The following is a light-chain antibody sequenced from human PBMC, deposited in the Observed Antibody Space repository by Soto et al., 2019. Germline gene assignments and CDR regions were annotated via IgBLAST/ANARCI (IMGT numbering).Light chain of an antibody. CDR1: QGVSRSY. V-gene: IGKV3-20*01. CDR2: GAS. Sequence: IVLTQSPGTLSLSPGERATLSCRASQGVSRSYLAWYQQKPGQAPRLLIYGASSRATGIPDRFSGSGSGTEFTLTIISRQSKDSAVYYSQEYNDWPLTFGGGTKV. J-gene: IGKJ4*01. CDR3: QEYNDWPLT.